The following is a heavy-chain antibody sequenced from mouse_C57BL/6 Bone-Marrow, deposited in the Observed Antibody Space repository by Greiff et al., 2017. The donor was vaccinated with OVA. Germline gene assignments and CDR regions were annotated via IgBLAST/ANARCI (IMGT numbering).Heavy chain of an antibody. CDR3: ARKGWLLPFYFDY. CDR1: GYSFTGYY. CDR2: INPSTGGT. D-gene: IGHD2-3*01. Sequence: EVKLVESGPELVKPGASVKISCKASGYSFTGYYMNWVKQSPEKSLEWIGEINPSTGGTTYNQKFKAKATLTVDKSSSTAYMQLKSLTSEDSAVYYCARKGWLLPFYFDYWGQGTTLTVSS. J-gene: IGHJ2*01. V-gene: IGHV1-42*01.